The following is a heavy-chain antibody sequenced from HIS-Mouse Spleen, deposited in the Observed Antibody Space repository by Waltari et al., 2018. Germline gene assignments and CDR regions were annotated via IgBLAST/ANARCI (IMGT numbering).Heavy chain of an antibody. J-gene: IGHJ4*02. CDR3: AKDRGSPLYFDY. D-gene: IGHD1-26*01. Sequence: QVPLVESGGGVVQPGRSLRLSCAASGFTSSSYGMHWVRQSPGKGLEWVAVISYDGSNKDYADSVKGRFTISRDNSKNTLYLQMNSLRAEDTAVYYCAKDRGSPLYFDYWGQGTLVTVSS. CDR2: ISYDGSNK. V-gene: IGHV3-30*18. CDR1: GFTSSSYG.